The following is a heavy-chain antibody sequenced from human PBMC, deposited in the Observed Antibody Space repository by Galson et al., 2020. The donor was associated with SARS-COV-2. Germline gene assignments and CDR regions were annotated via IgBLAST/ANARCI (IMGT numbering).Heavy chain of an antibody. D-gene: IGHD3-22*01. CDR1: GGTFSSYA. V-gene: IGHV1-69*13. CDR3: AREFGESSGYAGDAFAI. J-gene: IGHJ3*02. CDR2: IIPIFGTA. Sequence: SVKVSCKASGGTFSSYAISWVRQAPGQGLEWMGGIIPIFGTANYAQKFQGRVTITADESTSTAYMELSSLISEDTAVYYCAREFGESSGYAGDAFAIWGQGTMVTVSS.